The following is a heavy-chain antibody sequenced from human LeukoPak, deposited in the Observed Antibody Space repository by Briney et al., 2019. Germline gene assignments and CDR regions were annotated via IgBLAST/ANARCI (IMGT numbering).Heavy chain of an antibody. J-gene: IGHJ4*02. V-gene: IGHV1-46*03. CDR1: GYTFTTYY. Sequence: GASVKVSCKASGYTFTTYYMHWVRQAPGQGLQWMGIINPSGGSTSYEQKFQGRVTMTRDTSTSTVYMELSSLRSDDTAIYYCARSVKMPTIVHWGQGTLVTVSS. CDR3: ARSVKMPTIVH. CDR2: INPSGGST. D-gene: IGHD5-24*01.